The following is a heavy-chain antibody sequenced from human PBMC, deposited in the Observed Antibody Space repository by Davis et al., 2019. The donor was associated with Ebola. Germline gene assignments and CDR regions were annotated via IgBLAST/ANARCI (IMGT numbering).Heavy chain of an antibody. D-gene: IGHD5-18*01. J-gene: IGHJ3*02. CDR1: GFTFSSYN. CDR3: ARDPDTAMASDAFDI. V-gene: IGHV3-48*02. Sequence: GGSLRLSCAASGFTFSSYNMNWVRQAPGKGLEWVSYISSSSSTIYNADSVKGRFTISRDNAKNSLYLQMNSLRDEDTAVYYCARDPDTAMASDAFDIWGQGTMVTVSS. CDR2: ISSSSSTI.